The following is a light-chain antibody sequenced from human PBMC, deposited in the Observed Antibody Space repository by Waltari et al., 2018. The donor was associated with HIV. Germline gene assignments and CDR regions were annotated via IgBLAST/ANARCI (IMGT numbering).Light chain of an antibody. CDR2: EVS. CDR3: SSYTSSSTRV. V-gene: IGLV2-14*01. Sequence: QSALTQPASVSGSPGQSITISCTGTSSDVGGYNYVSWYQQHPGKAPKLMIYEVSNRPSGVSNRFSGSKSGNTASRTISGLQAEDEADYYCSSYTSSSTRVFGGGTNLTVL. J-gene: IGLJ3*02. CDR1: SSDVGGYNY.